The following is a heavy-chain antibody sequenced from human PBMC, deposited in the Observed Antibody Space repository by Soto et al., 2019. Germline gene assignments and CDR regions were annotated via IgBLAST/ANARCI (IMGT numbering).Heavy chain of an antibody. CDR2: IYHSGST. D-gene: IGHD6-19*01. Sequence: SETLSLTCAVSGGSISSGGYSWSWIRQPPGKGLEWIGYIYHSGSTYYSPSLRSRVTISVDRSKNQFSLKLSSVTAADTAVYYCAREGAGFDYWGQGTLVTVSS. CDR1: GGSISSGGYS. J-gene: IGHJ4*02. CDR3: AREGAGFDY. V-gene: IGHV4-30-2*01.